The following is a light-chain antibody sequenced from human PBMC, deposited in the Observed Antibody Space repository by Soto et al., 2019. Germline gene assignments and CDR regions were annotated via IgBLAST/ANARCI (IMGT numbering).Light chain of an antibody. CDR2: AAS. J-gene: IGKJ1*01. Sequence: DIQLTQSPSFLSASVGDRVTITCRASQGIWSDLAWYQQIPGRAPKLLIYAASTLQSGVPSRFSGSGSGTEFTLTISSLQPEDFATYYCQHLNSYPRTFGQGTKVEIK. V-gene: IGKV1-9*01. CDR1: QGIWSD. CDR3: QHLNSYPRT.